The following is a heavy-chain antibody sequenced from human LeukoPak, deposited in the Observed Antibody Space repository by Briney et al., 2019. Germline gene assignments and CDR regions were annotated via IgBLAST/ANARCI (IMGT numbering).Heavy chain of an antibody. D-gene: IGHD1-26*01. CDR1: GFTFSTYS. V-gene: IGHV3-64D*09. CDR2: INNNGDGT. Sequence: GGSLRLSCSASGFTFSTYSMYWVRQAPGKGLEYVSGINNNGDGTHNADSVKGRFSISRDNSKNTLYLQMSSVRVEDTAVYYCVRYKVGATFDYWGQGILVTVSS. CDR3: VRYKVGATFDY. J-gene: IGHJ4*02.